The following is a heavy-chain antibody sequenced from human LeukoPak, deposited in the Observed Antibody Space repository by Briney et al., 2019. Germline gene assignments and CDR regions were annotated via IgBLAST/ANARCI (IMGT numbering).Heavy chain of an antibody. J-gene: IGHJ4*02. V-gene: IGHV1-46*01. D-gene: IGHD1-7*01. CDR3: ARGAVVVPVLRSEVRYNWNYGLDY. CDR2: INPSGGST. Sequence: ASVKVSCKASGYTFTSYYMHWVRQAPGQGLEWMGIINPSGGSTSYAQKFQGRVTMTRDTSTSTVYMELSSLRSEDTAVHYCARGAVVVPVLRSEVRYNWNYGLDYWGQGTLVTVSS. CDR1: GYTFTSYY.